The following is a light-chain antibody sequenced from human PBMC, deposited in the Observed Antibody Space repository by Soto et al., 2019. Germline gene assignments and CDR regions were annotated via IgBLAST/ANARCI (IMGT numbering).Light chain of an antibody. V-gene: IGKV3-20*01. CDR1: QSVNNDY. CDR2: GTS. Sequence: DIVLTQSPGTLSLSPGERATLSCRASQSVNNDYLAWYQKKPGQAPRLLFYGTSIRATGIPDRFSGSGSGTDIALSISRLEPEDFEVHYYQQYGPSPMFTFGQGTRLEIK. CDR3: QQYGPSPMFT. J-gene: IGKJ2*01.